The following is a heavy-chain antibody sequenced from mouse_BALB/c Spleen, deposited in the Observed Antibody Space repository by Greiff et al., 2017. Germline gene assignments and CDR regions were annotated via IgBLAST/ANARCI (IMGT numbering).Heavy chain of an antibody. J-gene: IGHJ4*01. D-gene: IGHD2-14*01. Sequence: QVQLQQSGAELAKPGASVKMSCKASGYTFTSYWMHWVKQRPGQGLEWIGYINPSTGYTEYNQKFKDKATLTADKSSSTAYMQLSSLTSEDSAVYYCARKGYDTYYYAMDYWGQGTSVTVSS. CDR3: ARKGYDTYYYAMDY. CDR2: INPSTGYT. CDR1: GYTFTSYW. V-gene: IGHV1-7*01.